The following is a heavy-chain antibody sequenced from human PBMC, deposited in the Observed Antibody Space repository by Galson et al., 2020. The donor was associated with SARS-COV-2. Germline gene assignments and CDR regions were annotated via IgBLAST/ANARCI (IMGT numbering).Heavy chain of an antibody. D-gene: IGHD3-3*01. CDR3: ARRAITIFGVYYGMDV. V-gene: IGHV4-59*08. J-gene: IGHJ6*02. CDR2: IYYSGST. CDR1: GGSISSYY. Sequence: ETSETLSLTCTVSGGSISSYYWSWIRQPPGKGLEWIGYIYYSGSTHYNPSLKSRVTISVDTSKNQFSLKLSSVTAADTAVYYCARRAITIFGVYYGMDVWGQGTTVTVSS.